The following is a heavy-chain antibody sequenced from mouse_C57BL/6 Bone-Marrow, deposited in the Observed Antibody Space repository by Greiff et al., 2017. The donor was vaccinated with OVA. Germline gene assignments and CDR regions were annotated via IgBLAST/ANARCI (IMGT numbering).Heavy chain of an antibody. J-gene: IGHJ3*01. V-gene: IGHV10-1*01. CDR2: IRSKSNNYAT. CDR1: GFSFNTYA. Sequence: EVKLQESGGGLVQPKGSLKLSCAASGFSFNTYAMNWVRQAPGKGLEWVARIRSKSNNYATYYADSVKDRFTISRDDSESMLYLQMNNLKTEDTAMYYCVRCGFAYWGQGTLVTVSA. CDR3: VRCGFAY.